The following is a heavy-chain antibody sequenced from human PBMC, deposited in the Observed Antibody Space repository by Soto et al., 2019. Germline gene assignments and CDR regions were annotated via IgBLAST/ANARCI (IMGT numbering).Heavy chain of an antibody. CDR1: GFSVSSNY. V-gene: IGHV3-53*01. Sequence: PGGSLRLSCEASGFSVSSNYMSWVRQAPGKGLEWVAVIYSSGTIYYADSVQGRFTISRDSPKNTLYLQMTSLRGEDTAVYFCAIDPGSKYSPDSSGFMNWGTETMFTVAS. CDR2: IYSSGTI. D-gene: IGHD2-15*01. CDR3: AIDPGSKYSPDSSGFMN. J-gene: IGHJ4*02.